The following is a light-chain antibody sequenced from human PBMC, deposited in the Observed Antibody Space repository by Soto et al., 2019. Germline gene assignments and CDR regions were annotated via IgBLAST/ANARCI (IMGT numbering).Light chain of an antibody. CDR1: SSDIGGCNY. CDR3: SSYTSSSTVI. J-gene: IGLJ2*01. Sequence: QSVLTQPASVSGSPGQSITISCTGTSSDIGGCNYISWYQQLPGKAPKFIIYDVRNRPSGVSNRFSGSRSGNTASLTISGLQAEDEADYYCSSYTSSSTVIFGGGTKLTVL. CDR2: DVR. V-gene: IGLV2-14*01.